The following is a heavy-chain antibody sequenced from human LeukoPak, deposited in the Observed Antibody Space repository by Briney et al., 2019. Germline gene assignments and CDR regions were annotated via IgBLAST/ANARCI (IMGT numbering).Heavy chain of an antibody. J-gene: IGHJ4*02. CDR1: GYTFGTYW. V-gene: IGHV5-51*01. CDR3: ARQRYSGYGSFDY. Sequence: RGESLKISCEGSGYTFGTYWIAWVRQMPGKGLEWMGIIFPGDSEARYSPSFQGQFTISADESISTAYLQWSSLKASDTAMYYCARQRYSGYGSFDYWGQGTLVTVSS. D-gene: IGHD5-12*01. CDR2: IFPGDSEA.